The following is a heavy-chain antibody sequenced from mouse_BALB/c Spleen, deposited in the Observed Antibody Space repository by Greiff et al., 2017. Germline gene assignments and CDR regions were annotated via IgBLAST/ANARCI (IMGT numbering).Heavy chain of an antibody. CDR3: TREYGNYEAMDY. J-gene: IGHJ4*01. Sequence: EVQLQQSGTVLARPGASVKMSCKASGYTFTSYWMHWVKQRPGQGLEWIGAIYPGNSDTSYNQKFKGKAKLTAVTSTSTAYMELSSLTNEDSAVYYCTREYGNYEAMDYWGQGTSVTVSS. D-gene: IGHD2-10*02. V-gene: IGHV1-5*01. CDR1: GYTFTSYW. CDR2: IYPGNSDT.